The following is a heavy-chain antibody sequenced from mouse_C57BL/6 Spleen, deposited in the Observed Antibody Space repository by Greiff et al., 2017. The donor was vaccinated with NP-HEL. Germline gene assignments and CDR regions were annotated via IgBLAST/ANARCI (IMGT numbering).Heavy chain of an antibody. CDR2: IDPSASYT. CDR1: GYTFTSYW. V-gene: IGHV1-69*01. J-gene: IGHJ4*01. Sequence: QVQLQQSGAELVMPGASVKLSCKASGYTFTSYWMHWVKQRPGQGLEWIGEIDPSASYTNYNQKFKGKSTLTVDKSSSKAYMQLSSLTSEDSAVYYCAITTVIRNAMDYWGQGTSVTVSS. CDR3: AITTVIRNAMDY. D-gene: IGHD1-1*01.